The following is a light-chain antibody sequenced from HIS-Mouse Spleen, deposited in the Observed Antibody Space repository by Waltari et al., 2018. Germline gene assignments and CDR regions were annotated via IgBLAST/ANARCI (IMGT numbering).Light chain of an antibody. CDR3: NSRDSSGNHVV. CDR1: SLRSYY. V-gene: IGLV3-19*01. CDR2: GKN. J-gene: IGLJ2*01. Sequence: SSELTQDPAVSVALGQTVRITCQGDSLRSYYASWYQQKTGQAPVLVIYGKNNRPSGIPDRFSGSSSGNTASLTITGAQAEDEADYYCNSRDSSGNHVVFGRGTKLTVL.